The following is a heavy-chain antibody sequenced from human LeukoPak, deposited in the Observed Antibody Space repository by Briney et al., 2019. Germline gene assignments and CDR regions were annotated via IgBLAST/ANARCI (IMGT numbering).Heavy chain of an antibody. J-gene: IGHJ3*02. V-gene: IGHV4-34*01. D-gene: IGHD3-22*01. Sequence: SETLSSTCAVYGWTFSGYYLSWIRQPPGKGLEWIGEINHSGSTNYNPSLKSRVTISVDTSKNQFSLQLSSVSAEGTAVYYCARRLGTMIVVAAKRVRSEPPLVLDIWGQETMVTVPS. CDR1: GWTFSGYY. CDR2: INHSGST. CDR3: ARRLGTMIVVAAKRVRSEPPLVLDI.